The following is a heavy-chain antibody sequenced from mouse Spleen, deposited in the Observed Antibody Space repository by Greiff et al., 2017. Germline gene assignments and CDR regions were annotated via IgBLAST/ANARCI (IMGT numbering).Heavy chain of an antibody. CDR2: IDPANGNT. V-gene: IGHV14-3*01. Sequence: VQLKQSVAELVRPGASVKLSCTASGFNIKNTYMHWVKQRPEQGLEWIGRIDPANGNTKYAPKFQGKATITADTSSNTAYLQLSSLTSEDTAIYYCARSRYYGSGLYYAMDYWGQGTSVTVSS. CDR3: ARSRYYGSGLYYAMDY. D-gene: IGHD1-1*01. CDR1: GFNIKNTY. J-gene: IGHJ4*01.